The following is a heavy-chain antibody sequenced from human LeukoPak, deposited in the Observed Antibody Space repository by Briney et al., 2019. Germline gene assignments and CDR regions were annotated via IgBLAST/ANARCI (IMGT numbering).Heavy chain of an antibody. CDR3: ARGQGGSSSSRLDY. Sequence: SETLSLTCAVYGGSFSGYYWSWIRQPPGKGLEWIGEINHSGSTNYNPSLKSRVTMSVDTSKNQFSLNLSPVTAADTAVYYCARGQGGSSSSRLDYWGQGTLVTVSS. V-gene: IGHV4-34*01. CDR1: GGSFSGYY. CDR2: INHSGST. J-gene: IGHJ4*02. D-gene: IGHD6-6*01.